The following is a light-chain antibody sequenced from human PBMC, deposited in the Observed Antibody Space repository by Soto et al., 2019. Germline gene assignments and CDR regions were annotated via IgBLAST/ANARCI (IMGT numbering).Light chain of an antibody. J-gene: IGKJ1*01. Sequence: DIQMTQSPSSLSASVGDRVTITFRASQGISTYLNWYLQKPGKAPKLLIYAASSLQSGVPSRFSGSGSGTDFTLTISSLQSEDFATYYCQQHYITPWTFGQGTKVDIK. CDR1: QGISTY. CDR3: QQHYITPWT. V-gene: IGKV1-39*01. CDR2: AAS.